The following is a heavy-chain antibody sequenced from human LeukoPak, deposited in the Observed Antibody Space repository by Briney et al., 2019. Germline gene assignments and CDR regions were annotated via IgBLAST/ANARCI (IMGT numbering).Heavy chain of an antibody. J-gene: IGHJ5*02. D-gene: IGHD6-19*01. V-gene: IGHV3-30*18. CDR1: GFTFSSYG. CDR2: ISYDGSNK. CDR3: AKGPGIAVKNWFDP. Sequence: PGGSLRLSCAASGFTFSSYGMHWVRQAPGKGLEWVAVISYDGSNKYYADSVKGRFTISRDNSKNTLYLQMNSLGAEDTAVYYCAKGPGIAVKNWFDPWGQGTLVTVSS.